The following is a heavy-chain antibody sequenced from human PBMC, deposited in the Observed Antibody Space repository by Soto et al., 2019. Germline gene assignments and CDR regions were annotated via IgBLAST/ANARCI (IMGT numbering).Heavy chain of an antibody. J-gene: IGHJ6*02. CDR2: IQPGDSDT. Sequence: GESLKISCKGSEFSFISYWIGWVRQMPGKGLEWMGIIQPGDSDTRYSPSFQGQVTISADKSISTVFLQWNSLEASDTAIYYCASPRPIAVAGTRLDYYYGMDVWGQGTTVTVS. CDR1: EFSFISYW. CDR3: ASPRPIAVAGTRLDYYYGMDV. V-gene: IGHV5-51*01. D-gene: IGHD6-19*01.